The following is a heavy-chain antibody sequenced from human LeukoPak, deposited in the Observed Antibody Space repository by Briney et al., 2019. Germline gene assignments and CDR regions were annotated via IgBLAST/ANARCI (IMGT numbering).Heavy chain of an antibody. V-gene: IGHV4-59*08. CDR1: GGSISSYY. Sequence: PSETLSLTCTVSGGSISSYYWSWLRQPPGKGLEWIGYIYYSGSTNYNPSLKSRVTISVDTSKSQFSLKLSSVTAADTAVYYCARLRGDSSSWYRRDAFDPWGQGTLVTVSS. CDR2: IYYSGST. CDR3: ARLRGDSSSWYRRDAFDP. J-gene: IGHJ5*02. D-gene: IGHD6-13*01.